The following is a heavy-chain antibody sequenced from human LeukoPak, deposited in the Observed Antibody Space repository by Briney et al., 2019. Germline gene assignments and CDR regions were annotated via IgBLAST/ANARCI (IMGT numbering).Heavy chain of an antibody. CDR2: ISGSGGST. CDR3: AKRPGIAVAGTFDY. V-gene: IGHV3-23*01. CDR1: GFTFSSYA. J-gene: IGHJ4*02. D-gene: IGHD6-19*01. Sequence: GGSLRLSCAASGFTFSSYAMSWVRQAPGKGLEWVSAISGSGGSTYYADSVKGRFTTSRDNTKNTLYLQMNSLRAEDTAVYYCAKRPGIAVAGTFDYWGQGTLVTVSS.